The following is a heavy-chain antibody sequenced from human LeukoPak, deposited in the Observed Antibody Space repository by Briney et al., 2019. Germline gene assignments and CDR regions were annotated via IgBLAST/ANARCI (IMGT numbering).Heavy chain of an antibody. CDR2: ISSSGSSI. V-gene: IGHV3-48*03. D-gene: IGHD2-15*01. J-gene: IGHJ4*02. Sequence: GGSLRLSCAASEFTFSRYDMNWVRQAPGKGLEWVSYISSSGSSIHYADSVEGRFTISRDNAKNSLYLQINSLRPEDTAVYYCVRVLDGCDYWGQGTLVTVSS. CDR3: VRVLDGCDY. CDR1: EFTFSRYD.